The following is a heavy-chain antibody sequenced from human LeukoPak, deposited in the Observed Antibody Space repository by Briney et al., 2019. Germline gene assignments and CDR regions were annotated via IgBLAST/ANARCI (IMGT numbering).Heavy chain of an antibody. V-gene: IGHV3-21*01. J-gene: IGHJ4*02. CDR3: ARDRARGELRGRDFDY. CDR2: ISSSSSYI. CDR1: GFTFSSYS. Sequence: PGGSLRLSCAASGFTFSSYSMNWVRQAPGKGLEWVSSISSSSSYIYYADSVKGRFTISRDNAKNSLYLQMNRLRAEDTAMYYCARDRARGELRGRDFDYWGQGTLVTVSS. D-gene: IGHD1-26*01.